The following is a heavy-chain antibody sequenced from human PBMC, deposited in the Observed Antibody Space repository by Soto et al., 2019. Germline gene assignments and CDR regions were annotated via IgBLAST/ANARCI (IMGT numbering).Heavy chain of an antibody. CDR3: ARIRYSSWYVGY. J-gene: IGHJ4*02. D-gene: IGHD6-13*01. Sequence: QVQLQESGPGRVKPSQTLSLTCTVSGGSISIGGYYWSWIRQHPGNGLGWIGYIYYSGSTFYNPSLKSRVTRSVDTSKSQFPLKLSSVTAADTAVYYCARIRYSSWYVGYWCQGTLVTVSS. CDR1: GGSISIGGYY. V-gene: IGHV4-31*03. CDR2: IYYSGST.